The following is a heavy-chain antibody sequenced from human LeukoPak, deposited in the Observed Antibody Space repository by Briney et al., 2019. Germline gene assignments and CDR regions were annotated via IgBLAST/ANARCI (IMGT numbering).Heavy chain of an antibody. V-gene: IGHV3-23*01. CDR2: ITASGVTT. J-gene: IGHJ4*02. D-gene: IGHD1-14*01. CDR1: GFTFSSYA. CDR3: ARRRNLDY. Sequence: GGSLRLSCAASGFTFSSYAMSWVRQAPGKGLEWISTITASGVTTYYADSVKGRFTISRDNSKNTLFLQMNSLRAEDTAVYYCARRRNLDYWGQGTLVTVSS.